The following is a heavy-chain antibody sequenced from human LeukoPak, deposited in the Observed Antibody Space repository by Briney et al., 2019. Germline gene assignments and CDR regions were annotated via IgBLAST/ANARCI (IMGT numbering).Heavy chain of an antibody. CDR1: GYTFTSYG. Sequence: GASVKVSCKASGYTFTSYGISWVRQAPGQGLEWMGWISAYNGNTNYAQKLQGRVTMTTDTSTSTAYMELRSLRSDDTAVYYCARVSYLGGSYSYYYYYMDVWGKGTTVTVSS. J-gene: IGHJ6*03. CDR2: ISAYNGNT. D-gene: IGHD1-26*01. CDR3: ARVSYLGGSYSYYYYYMDV. V-gene: IGHV1-18*01.